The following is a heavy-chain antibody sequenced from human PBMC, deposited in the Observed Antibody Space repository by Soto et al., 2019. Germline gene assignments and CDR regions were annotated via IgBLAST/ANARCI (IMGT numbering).Heavy chain of an antibody. V-gene: IGHV3-30*18. D-gene: IGHD1-1*01. CDR1: GFTFSNYG. J-gene: IGHJ4*02. Sequence: QVQLVESGGGVVQPGRSLRLSCVASGFTFSNYGMHWVRQAPGKGLEWVIVISYDGNVAYYADSVKGRFTISRDNSKNTLYLQMNSLRTEETAMYYCAKEGPITNWYFDYWGQGTLVTVSS. CDR2: ISYDGNVA. CDR3: AKEGPITNWYFDY.